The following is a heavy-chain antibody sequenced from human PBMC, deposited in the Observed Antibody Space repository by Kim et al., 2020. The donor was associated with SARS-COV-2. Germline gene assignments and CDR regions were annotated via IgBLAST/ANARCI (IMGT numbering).Heavy chain of an antibody. V-gene: IGHV3-20*04. J-gene: IGHJ6*02. CDR2: INWNGGST. CDR1: GFTFDDYG. CDR3: ARGLVVRGVILYYYYGMDV. D-gene: IGHD3-10*01. Sequence: GGSLRLSCAASGFTFDDYGMSWVRQAPGKGLEWVSGINWNGGSTGYADSVKGRFTISRDNAKNSLYLQMNSLRAEDTALYYCARGLVVRGVILYYYYGMDVWGQGTTVTVSS.